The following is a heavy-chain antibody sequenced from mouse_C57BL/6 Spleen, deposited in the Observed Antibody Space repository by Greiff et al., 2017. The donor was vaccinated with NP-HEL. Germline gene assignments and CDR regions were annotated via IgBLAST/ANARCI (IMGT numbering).Heavy chain of an antibody. CDR3: ARSGYYGSSYFDY. CDR1: GFTFSSYA. CDR2: ISDGGSYT. D-gene: IGHD1-1*01. J-gene: IGHJ2*01. V-gene: IGHV5-4*01. Sequence: EVQLVESGGGLVKPGGSLKLSCAASGFTFSSYAMSWVRQTPEKRLEWVATISDGGSYTYYPDNVKGRFTISRDNAKNNLYLQMSHLKSEDTAMYYCARSGYYGSSYFDYWGQGTTLTVSS.